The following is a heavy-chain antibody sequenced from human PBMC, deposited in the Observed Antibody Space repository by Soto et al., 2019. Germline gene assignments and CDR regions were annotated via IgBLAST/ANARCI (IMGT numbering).Heavy chain of an antibody. J-gene: IGHJ4*02. CDR2: LSDSVGTT. V-gene: IGHV3-23*01. CDR1: GFSFGTYT. Sequence: GGSLRLSCAVSGFSFGTYTVNWVRQAPGMGLEWVSGLSDSVGTTHYAYSVKGRFTISRDKSKNTLYLQMNNLRAEDTAVYYCAKHLIGGRLQPPFDLWGQGTQVTVSS. D-gene: IGHD1-1*01. CDR3: AKHLIGGRLQPPFDL.